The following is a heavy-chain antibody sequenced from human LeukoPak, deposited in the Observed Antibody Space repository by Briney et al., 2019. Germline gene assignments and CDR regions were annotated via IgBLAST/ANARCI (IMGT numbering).Heavy chain of an antibody. Sequence: PSETLSLTCTVSGGSISSYYWSWIRQPPGKGLEWIGYIYYSGSTDYNPSLKSRVTISVDTSKNQFSLKLSSVTAADTAVYYCARDNGSVAGTGYWGQGTLVTVSS. CDR1: GGSISSYY. CDR3: ARDNGSVAGTGY. V-gene: IGHV4-59*12. CDR2: IYYSGST. J-gene: IGHJ4*02. D-gene: IGHD6-19*01.